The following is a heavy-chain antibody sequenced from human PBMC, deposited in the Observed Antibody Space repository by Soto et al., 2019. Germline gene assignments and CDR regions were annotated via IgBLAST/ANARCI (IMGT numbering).Heavy chain of an antibody. Sequence: GAAVKASCKAPRGPFRSSAISWVRQAPGQGLDWMGGIIPIFDTTNYAQKFQGRVTITADSSTSTAYMERSSLRSEDTAVYYCARDCSGGSCYGSTLFDYWGQGTLVTVSS. J-gene: IGHJ4*02. CDR1: RGPFRSSA. CDR3: ARDCSGGSCYGSTLFDY. V-gene: IGHV1-69*06. CDR2: IIPIFDTT. D-gene: IGHD2-15*01.